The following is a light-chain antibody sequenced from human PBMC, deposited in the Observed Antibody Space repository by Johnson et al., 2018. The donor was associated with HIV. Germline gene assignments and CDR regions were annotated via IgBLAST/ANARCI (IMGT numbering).Light chain of an antibody. CDR1: SSNIGKNY. J-gene: IGLJ1*01. CDR3: GTWDSSLSVYV. CDR2: ENK. V-gene: IGLV1-51*02. Sequence: QAVLTQPPSVSAAPGQMVSISCSGSSSNIGKNYVSWYQQFPGTAPKLLIHENKKRPSGIPDRFSGSKSGTSATLGITGLQPGDEADYYCGTWDSSLSVYVFGTGTEVTV.